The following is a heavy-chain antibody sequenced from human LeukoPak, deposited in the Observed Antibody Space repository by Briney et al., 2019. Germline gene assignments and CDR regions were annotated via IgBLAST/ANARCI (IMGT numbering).Heavy chain of an antibody. V-gene: IGHV4-30-4*01. J-gene: IGHJ4*02. CDR3: ARIRNDYYDSSGYPFDY. CDR1: GGSISSGDYY. CDR2: IYYSGST. Sequence: SQTQSLTCTVSGGSISSGDYYWSWIRQPPGKGLEWIGYIYYSGSTYYNPSLKSRVTISVDTSKNQFSLKLSSVTAADTAVYYCARIRNDYYDSSGYPFDYWGQGTLVTVSS. D-gene: IGHD3-22*01.